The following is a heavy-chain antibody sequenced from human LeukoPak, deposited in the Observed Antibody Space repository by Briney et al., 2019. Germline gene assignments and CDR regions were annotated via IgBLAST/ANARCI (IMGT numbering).Heavy chain of an antibody. CDR1: GGFNTHYY. CDR3: ARLYQLYSSGWYYFDY. Sequence: PSETLSLTCSVSGGFNTHYYWSWIRQPPGKGLEWIGYFYHSASTNYNPSLKSRVTISVDTSKNHFSLKLSSVTAADTAVYYCARLYQLYSSGWYYFDYWGQGTLVTVSS. CDR2: FYHSAST. J-gene: IGHJ4*02. D-gene: IGHD6-19*01. V-gene: IGHV4-59*08.